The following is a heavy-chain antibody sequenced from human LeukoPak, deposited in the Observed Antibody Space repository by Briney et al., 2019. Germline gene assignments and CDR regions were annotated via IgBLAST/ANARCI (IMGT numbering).Heavy chain of an antibody. CDR1: GYTFPDYG. V-gene: IGHV1-18*01. D-gene: IGHD6-13*01. J-gene: IGHJ5*02. Sequence: ASVKVSCKASGYTFPDYGISWVRQAPGQGLEWMGWIGTYNGNTDYAQKYQGRVITTTDTSTSTAYLELRSLRSDDTAMYYCARAAPAGTAPNWFDPWGQGTLVTVSS. CDR2: IGTYNGNT. CDR3: ARAAPAGTAPNWFDP.